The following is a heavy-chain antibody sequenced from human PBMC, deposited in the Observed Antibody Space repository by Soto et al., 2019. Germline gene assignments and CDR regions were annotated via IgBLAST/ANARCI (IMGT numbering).Heavy chain of an antibody. D-gene: IGHD1-1*01. CDR2: MNPNSGNT. CDR3: ARERTGTRGGDY. J-gene: IGHJ4*02. V-gene: IGHV1-8*01. Sequence: QMQLVQSGAEVKKPGASVKVSCKASGYTFTSYDINWVRQATGQGLEWMGLMNPNSGNTGYAQKLQGRVTMTMNTSIITAYMELSSLRSEDTAVYYCARERTGTRGGDYWGQATLVTVSS. CDR1: GYTFTSYD.